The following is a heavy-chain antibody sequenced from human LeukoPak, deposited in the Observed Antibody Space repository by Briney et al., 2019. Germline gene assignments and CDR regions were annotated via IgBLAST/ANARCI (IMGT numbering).Heavy chain of an antibody. Sequence: RGGSLRLSCAASGFTVSSNYMSWVRQAPGKGLEWVSVIYSGGSTYYADSVKGRFTISRDNAKNSLYLQMNSLRAEDTAVYYCAELGITMIGGVWGKGTTVTISS. J-gene: IGHJ6*04. D-gene: IGHD3-10*02. CDR2: IYSGGST. CDR1: GFTVSSNY. V-gene: IGHV3-53*01. CDR3: AELGITMIGGV.